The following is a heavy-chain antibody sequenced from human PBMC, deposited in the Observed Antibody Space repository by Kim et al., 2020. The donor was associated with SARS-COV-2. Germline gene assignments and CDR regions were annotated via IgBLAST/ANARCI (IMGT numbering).Heavy chain of an antibody. V-gene: IGHV3-7*01. CDR2: IKQDGSRK. CDR3: ARSMYPAYYFAMEV. D-gene: IGHD2-2*01. J-gene: IGHJ6*02. CDR1: GFTFSTYW. Sequence: GGSLRLSCAASGFTFSTYWMNWVRQAPGKGLEWVADIKQDGSRKYYVDSLKGRFTISRDNAKNSLYLQMNSLRAEDTAVYYCARSMYPAYYFAMEVWGQGTTVTVSS.